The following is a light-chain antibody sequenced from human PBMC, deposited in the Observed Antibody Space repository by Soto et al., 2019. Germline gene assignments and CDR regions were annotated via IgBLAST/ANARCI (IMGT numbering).Light chain of an antibody. Sequence: VLTQSPATLSLSPGERATLSCRASLNVNSYLAWYQQKPGQAPRLLIYDASNRAAGIPARFSGSGSGTDFALTISSLEPEDFAIYYCQQRQYWPPITFGQGTRLEIK. CDR3: QQRQYWPPIT. CDR1: LNVNSY. J-gene: IGKJ5*01. V-gene: IGKV3-11*01. CDR2: DAS.